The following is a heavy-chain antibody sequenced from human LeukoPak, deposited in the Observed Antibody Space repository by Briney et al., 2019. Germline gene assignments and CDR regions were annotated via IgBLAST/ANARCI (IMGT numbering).Heavy chain of an antibody. V-gene: IGHV3-21*01. CDR2: MSVSSGLI. D-gene: IGHD3-10*01. CDR1: GFTFSFYS. Sequence: GGSLRLSCAASGFTFSFYSMYWVRQAPGKGLEWVSSMSVSSGLIYYADSVKGRFTVSRDNAKNSLYLQMNSLRAEDTAVYYCAREFGGSASGAGYWGQGTLVTVSS. J-gene: IGHJ4*02. CDR3: AREFGGSASGAGY.